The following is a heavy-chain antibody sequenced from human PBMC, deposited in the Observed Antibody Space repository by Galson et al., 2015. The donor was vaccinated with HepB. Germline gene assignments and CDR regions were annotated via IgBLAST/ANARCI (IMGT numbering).Heavy chain of an antibody. J-gene: IGHJ3*02. CDR3: ARVPLLFVDAVGYDAFDI. D-gene: IGHD3-22*01. Sequence: CAISGDSVSSGSATWNWIRQSPSRGLEWLGRTCYRSKWHNDYALSVKSRISINADTSKNQISLQLNSVSPEDTAVYYCARVPLLFVDAVGYDAFDIWGQGTLVTVSS. CDR2: TCYRSKWHN. CDR1: GDSVSSGSAT. V-gene: IGHV6-1*01.